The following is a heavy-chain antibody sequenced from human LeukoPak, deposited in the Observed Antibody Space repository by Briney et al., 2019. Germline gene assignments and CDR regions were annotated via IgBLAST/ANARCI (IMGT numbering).Heavy chain of an antibody. Sequence: SETLSLTCTVSGDSISSGNFCWSWIRQPPGRRLEWMGCVYNSGSTNDNSSLKRRVMISVDTSKNQFSLNLDSVTDADAAVYYCARHRETIDYWGQGTQVTVSS. CDR3: ARHRETIDY. CDR2: VYNSGST. J-gene: IGHJ4*02. V-gene: IGHV4-61*01. D-gene: IGHD1-1*01. CDR1: GDSISSGNFC.